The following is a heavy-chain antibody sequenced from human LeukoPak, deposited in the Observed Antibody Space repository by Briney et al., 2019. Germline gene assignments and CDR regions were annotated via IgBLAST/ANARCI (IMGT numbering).Heavy chain of an antibody. CDR2: IYSGGST. CDR3: ARRYCTNGVCLFDY. V-gene: IGHV3-53*01. D-gene: IGHD2-8*01. CDR1: GFTVSSNY. Sequence: GGSLRLSCAASGFTVSSNYMSWVRQAPGKGLEWVSVIYSGGSTYYADSVKGRFTISRDNSKNTLYLQMNSLRAEDTAVYYCARRYCTNGVCLFDYWGQGTLVTVSS. J-gene: IGHJ4*02.